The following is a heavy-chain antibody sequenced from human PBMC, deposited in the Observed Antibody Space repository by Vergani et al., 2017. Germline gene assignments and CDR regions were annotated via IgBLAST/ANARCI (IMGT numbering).Heavy chain of an antibody. CDR2: ISPDGFST. CDR1: GGTFSSYT. V-gene: IGHV1-46*03. J-gene: IGHJ4*02. Sequence: QVQLVQSGAEVKKPGSSVKVSCKASGGTFSSYTISWVRQAPGQGLEWVGVISPDGFSTFYAQKFQGRVTVTRDTSTSTVYMELTSLRSDDTAVYYCAREPPLTGFFDYWGQGTLVAVSS. D-gene: IGHD3-9*01. CDR3: AREPPLTGFFDY.